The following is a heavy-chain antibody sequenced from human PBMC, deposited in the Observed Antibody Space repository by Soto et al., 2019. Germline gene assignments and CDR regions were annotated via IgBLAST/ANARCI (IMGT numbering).Heavy chain of an antibody. D-gene: IGHD1-7*01. Sequence: SLRLSCSASGFTFLSYAMHWVRQAPGKGLEYVSAIGSNGGSTYYADSVKGRFTISRDNSKNTLYLQMSSLRAEDTAMYYCVKDQDWNYASNDAFDIWGQGTMVTVSS. CDR1: GFTFLSYA. CDR2: IGSNGGST. J-gene: IGHJ3*02. V-gene: IGHV3-64D*06. CDR3: VKDQDWNYASNDAFDI.